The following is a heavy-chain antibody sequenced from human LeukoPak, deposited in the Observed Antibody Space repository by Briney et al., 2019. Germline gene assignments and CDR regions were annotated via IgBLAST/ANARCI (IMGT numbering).Heavy chain of an antibody. J-gene: IGHJ4*02. CDR1: GFTFSTYS. CDR2: ISSGSTTI. CDR3: ADYGDYGAIDY. Sequence: GGSLRLSCAVSGFTFSTYSMNWVRQAPGKGPERVSYISSGSTTIHYADSVKGRFTISRDNAKNSLYLQMNSLRAEDTAVYYCADYGDYGAIDYWGQGTLVTVSS. D-gene: IGHD4-17*01. V-gene: IGHV3-48*01.